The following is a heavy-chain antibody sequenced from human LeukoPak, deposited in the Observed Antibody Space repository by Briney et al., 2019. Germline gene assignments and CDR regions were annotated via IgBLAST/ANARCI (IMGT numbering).Heavy chain of an antibody. CDR2: MYYSGST. D-gene: IGHD2-15*01. J-gene: IGHJ4*02. Sequence: PSETLSLTCTVSGGSISGYYWSWIRQPPGKGLEWIGYMYYSGSTNYNPSLKSRVTISIDTSKNQFSLKLSSVTAADTAVYYCARAGVAGVVVVAAIDYWGQGTLVTVSS. V-gene: IGHV4-59*12. CDR1: GGSISGYY. CDR3: ARAGVAGVVVVAAIDY.